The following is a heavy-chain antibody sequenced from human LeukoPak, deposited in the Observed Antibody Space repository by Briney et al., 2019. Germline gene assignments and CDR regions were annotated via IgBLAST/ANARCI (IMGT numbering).Heavy chain of an antibody. J-gene: IGHJ4*02. D-gene: IGHD3-22*01. CDR1: GYTFTSYG. CDR2: INPNSGGT. Sequence: ASVKVSCKASGYTFTSYGISWVRQAPGQGLEWMGWINPNSGGTNYAQKFQGRVTMTRDTSISTAYMELSRLRSDDTAVYYCAREGYYYDSSGYYRSGYFDYWGQGTLVTVSS. V-gene: IGHV1-2*02. CDR3: AREGYYYDSSGYYRSGYFDY.